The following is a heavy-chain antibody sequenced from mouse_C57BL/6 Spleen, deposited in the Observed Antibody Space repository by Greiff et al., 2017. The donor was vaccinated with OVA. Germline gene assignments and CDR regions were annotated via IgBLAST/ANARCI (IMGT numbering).Heavy chain of an antibody. CDR2: IWSGGST. D-gene: IGHD1-1*01. CDR3: ARTTVVADYAMDY. J-gene: IGHJ4*01. CDR1: GFSFTSYG. V-gene: IGHV2-2*02. Sequence: QVQLQQSGPGLVQPSQSLSITCTASGFSFTSYGVHWVRQSPGKGLEWLGVIWSGGSTYDNAAVKSRLSISKDNSKSQVFFKMNRLQANDTAIYYCARTTVVADYAMDYWGQGTSVTVSS.